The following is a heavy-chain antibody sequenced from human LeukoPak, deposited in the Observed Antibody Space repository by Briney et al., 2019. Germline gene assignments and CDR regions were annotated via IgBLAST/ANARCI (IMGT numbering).Heavy chain of an antibody. Sequence: GGSLRLSCAASGFTVSSNYMSWVRQAPGKGLEWVSVIYSGGSTYYADSVKGRFTISRDNSKNTLYLQMNSLRAEDTAVYYCATHTTDYGDCVGAFGIWGQGTMVTVSS. D-gene: IGHD4-17*01. J-gene: IGHJ3*02. CDR3: ATHTTDYGDCVGAFGI. CDR2: IYSGGST. V-gene: IGHV3-66*01. CDR1: GFTVSSNY.